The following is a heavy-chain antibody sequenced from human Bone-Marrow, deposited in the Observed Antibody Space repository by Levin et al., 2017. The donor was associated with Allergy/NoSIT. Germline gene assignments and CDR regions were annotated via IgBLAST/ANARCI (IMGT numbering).Heavy chain of an antibody. J-gene: IGHJ4*02. V-gene: IGHV5-51*01. D-gene: IGHD3-22*01. CDR3: ARHRYGVWGTYYDSSGYPPGYFDY. CDR1: GYSFTSYW. Sequence: KPGGSLRLSCKGSGYSFTSYWIGWVRQMPGKGLEWMGIIYPGDSDTRYSPSFQGQVTISADKSISTAYLQWSSLKASDTAMYYCARHRYGVWGTYYDSSGYPPGYFDYWGQGTLVTVSS. CDR2: IYPGDSDT.